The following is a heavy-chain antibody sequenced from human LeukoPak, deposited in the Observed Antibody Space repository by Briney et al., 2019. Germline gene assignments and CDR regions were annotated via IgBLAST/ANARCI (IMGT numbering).Heavy chain of an antibody. J-gene: IGHJ6*03. CDR2: ISGPSNTI. CDR1: GFTFSSYS. Sequence: GGSLRLSCAASGFTFSSYSMNWVRQAPGKGLDWLSYISGPSNTIYYADSVKGRFTISRDNARNSVYLQMNSLRAEDTAVYYCAKGYQYYYMDVWGKGTTVTVSS. V-gene: IGHV3-48*04. D-gene: IGHD2-2*01. CDR3: AKGYQYYYMDV.